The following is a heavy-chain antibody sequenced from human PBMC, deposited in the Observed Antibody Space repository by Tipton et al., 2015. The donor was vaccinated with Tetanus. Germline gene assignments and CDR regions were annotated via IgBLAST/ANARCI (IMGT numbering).Heavy chain of an antibody. J-gene: IGHJ5*02. V-gene: IGHV4-39*07. CDR2: IFYSGST. CDR1: GASIISSSYF. Sequence: LRLSCTVSGASIISSSYFWGWIRQPPGKGLEWIGHIFYSGSTHYNPSLESRVTMSVDTSKNQFSLKVSSVTAADTAIYYCARALKQGANWFDPWGQGTLVTVSS. CDR3: ARALKQGANWFDP. D-gene: IGHD3-16*01.